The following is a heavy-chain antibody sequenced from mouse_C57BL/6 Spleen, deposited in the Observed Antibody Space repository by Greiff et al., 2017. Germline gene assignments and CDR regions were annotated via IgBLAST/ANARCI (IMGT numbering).Heavy chain of an antibody. J-gene: IGHJ2*01. CDR2: INPSTGGT. Sequence: EVQLQESGPELVKPGASVKISCKASGYSFTGYYMNWVKQSPEKSLEWIGEINPSTGGTTYNQKFKAKATLPVDKSSSTAYMQRKSLTSEDSAVYYCARGVPYYFDYWGQGTTLTVSS. CDR1: GYSFTGYY. V-gene: IGHV1-42*01. CDR3: ARGVPYYFDY. D-gene: IGHD2-14*01.